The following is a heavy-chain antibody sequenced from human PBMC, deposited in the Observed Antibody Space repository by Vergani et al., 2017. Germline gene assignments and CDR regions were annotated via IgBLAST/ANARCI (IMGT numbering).Heavy chain of an antibody. J-gene: IGHJ3*01. CDR2: INNNGGST. V-gene: IGHV3-23*04. CDR1: GFTFNSYA. Sequence: EVQLVESGGGLVKRGGSLRLSCAASGFTFNSYAMTWVRQAPGKGLEWVSGINNNGGSTYYADSVKGRFTISRDNSKNTLYPQMTDLRAEDTATYYCGKVCGSTSCPYGGGAFDVWGHGTMVTVSS. CDR3: GKVCGSTSCPYGGGAFDV. D-gene: IGHD2-2*01.